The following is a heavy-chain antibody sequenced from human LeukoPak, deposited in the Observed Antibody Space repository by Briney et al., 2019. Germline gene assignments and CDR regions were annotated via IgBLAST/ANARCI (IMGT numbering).Heavy chain of an antibody. D-gene: IGHD3-10*01. CDR3: ARDVLWFGEGQGLDV. CDR1: GFTVNSNF. J-gene: IGHJ6*02. V-gene: IGHV3-66*01. Sequence: GRSLRLSCPASGFTVNSNFMSWVRLAPGKGLEWVSVIRSGGNTHYADSVKGRSTISRDNSKNTVYLQMNSLGAEDTAVYYCARDVLWFGEGQGLDVWGQGTTVTV. CDR2: IRSGGNT.